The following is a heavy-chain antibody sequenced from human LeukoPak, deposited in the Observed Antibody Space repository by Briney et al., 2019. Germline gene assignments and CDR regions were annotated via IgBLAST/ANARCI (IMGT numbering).Heavy chain of an antibody. Sequence: PGGSLRLSCAASGFTVSSNYMSWVRQAPGKGLELVSVIYSGGSTYYADSVKGRFTISRDNSKNTLYLQMNSLRAEDTAVYYCARVRGSTPPDYYMDVWGKGTTVTVSS. V-gene: IGHV3-53*01. D-gene: IGHD2-2*01. CDR2: IYSGGST. CDR1: GFTVSSNY. J-gene: IGHJ6*03. CDR3: ARVRGSTPPDYYMDV.